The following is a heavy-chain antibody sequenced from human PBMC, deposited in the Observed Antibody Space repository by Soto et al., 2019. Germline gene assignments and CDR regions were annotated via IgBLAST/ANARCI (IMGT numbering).Heavy chain of an antibody. V-gene: IGHV1-18*01. CDR1: GYTFTSYG. Sequence: QVQLVQSGAEVKKPGASVKVSCKASGYTFTSYGISWVRQAPGQGLEWMGWISAYNGNTNYAQKLQGRVTMTTDTSTSTAYMELRRLRSDDTAVYYCARVGDTYYYDSSGYYGIFYYYGMDVWGQATTVTVSS. D-gene: IGHD3-22*01. J-gene: IGHJ6*02. CDR3: ARVGDTYYYDSSGYYGIFYYYGMDV. CDR2: ISAYNGNT.